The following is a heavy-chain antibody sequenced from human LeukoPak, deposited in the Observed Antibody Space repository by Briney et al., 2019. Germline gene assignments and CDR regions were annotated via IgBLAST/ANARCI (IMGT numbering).Heavy chain of an antibody. V-gene: IGHV3-74*01. D-gene: IGHD3-10*01. CDR2: INSDGSST. J-gene: IGHJ6*02. CDR3: ARFTYYYGMDV. CDR1: GFTFSSYW. Sequence: GGSLRLSCAASGFTFSSYWMHWVRHAPGKGLVWVSRINSDGSSTSYADSVKGRFTISRDNAKNTLYLQMNSLRAEDTAVYYCARFTYYYGMDVWGQGTTVTVSS.